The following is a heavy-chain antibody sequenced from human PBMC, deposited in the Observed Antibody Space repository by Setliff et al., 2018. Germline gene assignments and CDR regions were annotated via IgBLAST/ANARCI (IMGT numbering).Heavy chain of an antibody. CDR3: ARSPANGGHDAFDI. CDR1: AFPFSISS. J-gene: IGHJ3*02. Sequence: GGSLRLSCAASAFPFSISSMHWVRQAPGKGLEWVSSISDSSFHIYYADSVRGRFTISRDNAQNSLYLQMNTLGAEDTAVYYCARSPANGGHDAFDIWGQGTMVTVSS. D-gene: IGHD6-25*01. CDR2: ISDSSFHI. V-gene: IGHV3-21*01.